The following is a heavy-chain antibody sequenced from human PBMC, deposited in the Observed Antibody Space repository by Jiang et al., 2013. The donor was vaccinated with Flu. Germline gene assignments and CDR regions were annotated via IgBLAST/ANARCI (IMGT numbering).Heavy chain of an antibody. D-gene: IGHD3-10*01. J-gene: IGHJ4*02. V-gene: IGHV4-39*01. Sequence: SSSSYYWGVDRQPPRKGAGVDWEYLLYGSTYYNPSLKSRVTISVDTSKNQFSLKLSSVTAADTAVYYCASPNYYGSGSYYVWGQGTLVTVSS. CDR1: SSSSYY. CDR2: LLYGST. CDR3: ASPNYYGSGSYYV.